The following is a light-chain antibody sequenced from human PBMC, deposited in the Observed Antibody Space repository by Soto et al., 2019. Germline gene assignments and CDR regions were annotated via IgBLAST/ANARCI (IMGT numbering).Light chain of an antibody. CDR1: QNVNSNY. CDR3: QQYGSSGT. CDR2: DAS. J-gene: IGKJ1*01. V-gene: IGKV3-20*01. Sequence: EIVLTQSPGTLSLSPGERASLSCRASQNVNSNYLAWYQQKPGQAPRLLIYDASSRATGIPDRFGGSGSGTEFTLTISRLEPEDFAVYYCQQYGSSGTFGQGTKVDIK.